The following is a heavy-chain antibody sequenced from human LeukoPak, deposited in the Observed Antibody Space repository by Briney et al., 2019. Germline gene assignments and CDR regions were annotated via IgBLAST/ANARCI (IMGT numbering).Heavy chain of an antibody. CDR1: GYSFTSYW. Sequence: GESLKISCKGSGYSFTSYWIGWVRQMPGKGLEWMRIIYPGDSDTRYSPSFQGQVTISADKSISTAYLQWSSLKASDTAMYYCARHRHIVVDHYYYMDVWGKGTTVTVSS. CDR3: ARHRHIVVDHYYYMDV. D-gene: IGHD2-21*01. CDR2: IYPGDSDT. J-gene: IGHJ6*03. V-gene: IGHV5-51*01.